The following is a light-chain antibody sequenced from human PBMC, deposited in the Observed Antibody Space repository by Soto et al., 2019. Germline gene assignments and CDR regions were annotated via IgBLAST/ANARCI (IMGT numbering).Light chain of an antibody. Sequence: DIVLTQSPASLSLPPGERATLSCRASQSVSSSFLAWYQQKPGQAPRLLIYGASRRATGIADRFTGSGAGTDFTLTISRLEPGDFAVYYFQQYDSSLMLGLGTKVEIK. CDR2: GAS. CDR1: QSVSSSF. CDR3: QQYDSSLM. V-gene: IGKV3-20*01. J-gene: IGKJ1*01.